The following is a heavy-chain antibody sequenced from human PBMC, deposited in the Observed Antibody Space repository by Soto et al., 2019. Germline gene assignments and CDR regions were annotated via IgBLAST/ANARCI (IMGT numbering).Heavy chain of an antibody. CDR2: INSDGSHT. J-gene: IGHJ5*01. CDR3: AKEGDYFDYAGANRFDS. V-gene: IGHV3-74*01. Sequence: EVQLVESGGGLVQPGGSLRLSCAASGFTFFAYWIHWVRQVPGKGLVWVSRINSDGSHTSYADSVRGRFTISRDNSTNTVYLQMNSLTDEDTAVYYCAKEGDYFDYAGANRFDSWGHGSLVTDSS. D-gene: IGHD4-17*01. CDR1: GFTFFAYW.